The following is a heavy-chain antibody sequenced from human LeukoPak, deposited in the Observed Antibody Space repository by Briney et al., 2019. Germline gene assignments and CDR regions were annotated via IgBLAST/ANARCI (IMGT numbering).Heavy chain of an antibody. CDR1: GYTFTSYD. CDR2: MNPNSGNT. CDR3: ARVFVGYDFWSGRGYYYYYYMDV. Sequence: ASVKVSCKASGYTFTSYDINWVRQATGQGLEWMGWMNPNSGNTGYAQKFQGRVTMTRNTSISTAYMELSSLRSEDTAVYYCARVFVGYDFWSGRGYYYYYYMDVWGKGTTVTVSS. D-gene: IGHD3-3*01. V-gene: IGHV1-8*01. J-gene: IGHJ6*03.